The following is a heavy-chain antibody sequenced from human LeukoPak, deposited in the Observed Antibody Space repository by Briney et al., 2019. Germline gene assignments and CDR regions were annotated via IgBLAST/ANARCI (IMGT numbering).Heavy chain of an antibody. J-gene: IGHJ4*02. CDR1: GFPFSIYW. CDR2: INADSSVK. D-gene: IGHD3-16*01. V-gene: IGHV3-7*01. CDR3: TKGGHVDY. Sequence: GGSLRLSCTASGFPFSIYWMTWVRQAPGKGLEWVANINADSSVKNYLDSVKGRFTISRDNARNSLYLQMNSLRAEDTATYYRTKGGHVDYWDPGTLVAVSS.